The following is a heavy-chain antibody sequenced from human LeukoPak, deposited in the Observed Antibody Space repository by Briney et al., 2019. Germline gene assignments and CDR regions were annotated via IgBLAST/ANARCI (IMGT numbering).Heavy chain of an antibody. D-gene: IGHD3-9*01. CDR1: GGSISSYY. V-gene: IGHV4-59*04. Sequence: SETLSLTCTVSGGSISSYYWSWIRQPPGKGLEWIGSIYYSGSTYYNPSLKSRVTISVDTSKNQFSLKLSSVTAADTAVYYCARRDDILTGYLGYWGQGTLVTVSS. CDR3: ARRDDILTGYLGY. CDR2: IYYSGST. J-gene: IGHJ4*02.